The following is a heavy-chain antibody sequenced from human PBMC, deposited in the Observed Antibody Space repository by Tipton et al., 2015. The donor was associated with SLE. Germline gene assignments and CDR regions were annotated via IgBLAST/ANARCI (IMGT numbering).Heavy chain of an antibody. CDR1: GFTFSSHW. CDR2: ISLDGSVT. V-gene: IGHV3-74*01. Sequence: SLRLSCAASGFTFSSHWMYWVRQAPGKGLVWVSGISLDGSVTTYADSVRGRFTISRDNAKNSLYLQMNSLRAEDTAVYYCARDGSGSYYAYWGQGALVTVSS. CDR3: ARDGSGSYYAY. J-gene: IGHJ4*02. D-gene: IGHD1-26*01.